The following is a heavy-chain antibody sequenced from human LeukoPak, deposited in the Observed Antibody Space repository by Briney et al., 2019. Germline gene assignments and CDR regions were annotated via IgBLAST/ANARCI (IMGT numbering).Heavy chain of an antibody. J-gene: IGHJ5*02. D-gene: IGHD6-19*01. Sequence: PGGSLRLSCAASGFTFSSYWMHWVRQAPGKGLVWVSRINSDGSSTSYADSVKGRFTISRDNAKNTLYLQMNSLRAEDTAVYYCARVGGSRGRYNWFDPWGQGTLVTVSS. CDR3: ARVGGSRGRYNWFDP. CDR1: GFTFSSYW. V-gene: IGHV3-74*01. CDR2: INSDGSST.